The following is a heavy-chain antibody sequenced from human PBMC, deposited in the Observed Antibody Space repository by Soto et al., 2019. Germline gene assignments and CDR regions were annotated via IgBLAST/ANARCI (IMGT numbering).Heavy chain of an antibody. CDR1: GFTFSNAW. D-gene: IGHD3-16*02. J-gene: IGHJ4*02. V-gene: IGHV3-15*07. Sequence: GGSLRLSCAASGFTFSNAWMNWVRQAPGKGLEWVGRIKSKTDGGTTDYAAPVKGRFTISRDDSKNTLYLQMNSLKTEDTAVYYCTGNMITFGGVIVRNGYWGQGTLVTVSS. CDR2: IKSKTDGGTT. CDR3: TGNMITFGGVIVRNGY.